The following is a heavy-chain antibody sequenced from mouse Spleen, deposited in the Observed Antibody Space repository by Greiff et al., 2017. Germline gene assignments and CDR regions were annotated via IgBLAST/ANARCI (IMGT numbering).Heavy chain of an antibody. V-gene: IGHV1-59*01. CDR2: IDPSDSYT. CDR3: ARRYHYDYDDATY. CDR1: GYTFTSYW. J-gene: IGHJ3*01. Sequence: QVQLQQPGAELVRPGTSVKLSCKASGYTFTSYWMHWVKQRPGQGLEWIGVIDPSDSYTNYNQKFKGKATLTVDTSSSTAYMQLSSLTSEDAAVYYCARRYHYDYDDATYWGQGTLVTVSA. D-gene: IGHD2-4*01.